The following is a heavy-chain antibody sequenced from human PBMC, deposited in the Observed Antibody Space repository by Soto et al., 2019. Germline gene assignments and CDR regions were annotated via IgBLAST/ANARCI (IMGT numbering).Heavy chain of an antibody. Sequence: QVQLQESGPGLVKPSQTLSLTCTVSGGSISSGGYYWSWIRQHPGKGLEWIGYIYYSGSTYYNPSLKSRVXISRDXXKNQFSLKLSSVTAADTAVYYCARESVTMVRGVAYWGQGTLVTVSS. CDR2: IYYSGST. V-gene: IGHV4-31*03. D-gene: IGHD3-10*01. CDR1: GGSISSGGYY. CDR3: ARESVTMVRGVAY. J-gene: IGHJ4*02.